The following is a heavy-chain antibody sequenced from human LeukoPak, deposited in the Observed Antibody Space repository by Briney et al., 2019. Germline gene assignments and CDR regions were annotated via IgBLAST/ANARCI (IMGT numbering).Heavy chain of an antibody. CDR1: GFTFSSFA. J-gene: IGHJ4*02. CDR3: AKRTTSSGWYDLFDY. D-gene: IGHD6-19*01. CDR2: TRTVAFTS. Sequence: RESLRLSCAASGFTFSSFAMGWVRQAPGKGLEWVSATRTVAFTSFYGESVKGRFTISRDNSKNTLYLQMNSLRVEDTAIYYCAKRTTSSGWYDLFDYWGQGTLVSVSS. V-gene: IGHV3-23*01.